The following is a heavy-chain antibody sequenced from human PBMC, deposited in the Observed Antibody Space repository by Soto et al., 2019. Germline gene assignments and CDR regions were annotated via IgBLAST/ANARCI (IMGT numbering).Heavy chain of an antibody. CDR2: IKQGGSAR. Sequence: GGSLRLSCAASGFTFRSYAMHWVRQAPGKGLEWVANIKQGGSARYYADSVKGRFTISRDNAKNSLYLQMNSLSAEDTAVYYCAREVGATNHWGQGTLVTVSS. V-gene: IGHV3-7*03. CDR1: GFTFRSYA. CDR3: AREVGATNH. J-gene: IGHJ5*02. D-gene: IGHD1-26*01.